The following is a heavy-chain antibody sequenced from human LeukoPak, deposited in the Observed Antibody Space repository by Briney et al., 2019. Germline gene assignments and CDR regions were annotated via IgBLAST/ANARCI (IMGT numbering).Heavy chain of an antibody. V-gene: IGHV4-34*01. CDR3: ARANRVSLYYFDY. Sequence: SETPSLTCAVYGGSFSGYYWSWIRQPPGKGLEWIGEINHSGSTYYNPSLKSRVTISVDTSKNQFSLKLSSVTAADTAVYYCARANRVSLYYFDYWGQGTLVTVSS. D-gene: IGHD5/OR15-5a*01. J-gene: IGHJ4*02. CDR1: GGSFSGYY. CDR2: INHSGST.